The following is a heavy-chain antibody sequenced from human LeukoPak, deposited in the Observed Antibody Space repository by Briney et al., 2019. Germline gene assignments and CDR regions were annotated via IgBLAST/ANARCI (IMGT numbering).Heavy chain of an antibody. J-gene: IGHJ4*02. D-gene: IGHD1-1*01. V-gene: IGHV3-33*01. CDR1: GFTFSSYG. CDR3: TSEGRTATTGDY. Sequence: GGSLRLSCAASGFTFSSYGMNWVRQAPGTGLEWVAVIWYDGTNKYYADSVKGRFTISRDNSKNTLYLQMNSLRAEDTAVYYCTSEGRTATTGDYWGQGTLVTVSS. CDR2: IWYDGTNK.